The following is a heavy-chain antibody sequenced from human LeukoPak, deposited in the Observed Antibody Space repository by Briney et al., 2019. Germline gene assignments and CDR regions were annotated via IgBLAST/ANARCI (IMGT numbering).Heavy chain of an antibody. CDR3: AKDGRTYYYDSSGPVDFDY. D-gene: IGHD3-22*01. CDR2: ISYGGSNK. V-gene: IGHV3-30*18. Sequence: GGSLRLSCAASGFTFSSYGMHWVRQAPGKGLEWVAVISYGGSNKYYADSVNGRFTIPRDDSKNTLYLQMNSLRAEDTAVYYCAKDGRTYYYDSSGPVDFDYWGQGTLVTVSS. CDR1: GFTFSSYG. J-gene: IGHJ4*02.